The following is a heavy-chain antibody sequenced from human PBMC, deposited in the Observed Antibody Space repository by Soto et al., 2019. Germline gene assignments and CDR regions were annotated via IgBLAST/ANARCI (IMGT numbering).Heavy chain of an antibody. J-gene: IGHJ6*02. D-gene: IGHD2-2*01. CDR3: AKLPAADYYYGMDV. V-gene: IGHV1-69*12. CDR1: GGTFSSYA. Sequence: QVQLVQSGAEVKKPGSSVKVSCKASGGTFSSYAISWVRQAPGQGLEWMGGIIPIFGTANYAQKFQGRVTITAEESTTTDYMELSSLRSEDTAVYYCAKLPAADYYYGMDVWGQGTTVTVSS. CDR2: IIPIFGTA.